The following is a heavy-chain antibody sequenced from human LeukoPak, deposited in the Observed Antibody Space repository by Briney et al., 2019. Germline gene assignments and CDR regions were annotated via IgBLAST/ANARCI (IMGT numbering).Heavy chain of an antibody. CDR1: GFTFSSSA. CDR3: AKDRAMVTLDY. D-gene: IGHD5-18*01. Sequence: GGSLRLSCAASGFTFSSSAMSWVRLAPGKGLEWVSAISGSGGSTYYADSVKGRFTISRDNSKNTLYLQMNSLRAEDTAVYYCAKDRAMVTLDYWGQGTLVTVSS. V-gene: IGHV3-23*01. J-gene: IGHJ4*02. CDR2: ISGSGGST.